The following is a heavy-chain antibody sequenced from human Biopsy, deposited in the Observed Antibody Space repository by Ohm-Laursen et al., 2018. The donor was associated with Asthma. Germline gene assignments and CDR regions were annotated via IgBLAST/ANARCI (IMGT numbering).Heavy chain of an antibody. D-gene: IGHD1-26*01. J-gene: IGHJ4*02. Sequence: GSLRLSCSASGFTFSNYAMSWVRQAPGKGLEWVSSISSSGASTYYADSVKGRFTISRDNSKNTLYLQMSSLRADDTAVYYCAKGGTYTTDRYAYWGQGSLVTVSS. V-gene: IGHV3-23*01. CDR3: AKGGTYTTDRYAY. CDR1: GFTFSNYA. CDR2: ISSSGAST.